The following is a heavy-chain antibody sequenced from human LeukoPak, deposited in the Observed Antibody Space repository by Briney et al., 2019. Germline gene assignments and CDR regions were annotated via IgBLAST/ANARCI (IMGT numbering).Heavy chain of an antibody. CDR2: ISGSGGST. V-gene: IGHV3-23*01. CDR1: GFTFSSYA. D-gene: IGHD3-22*01. CDR3: AKDPPLYYYDSSGQKPY. J-gene: IGHJ4*02. Sequence: PGGSLRLSCAASGFTFSSYAMSWVRQAPWKGLEWVSAISGSGGSTYYADSVKGRFTISRDNSKNTLYLQMNSLRAEDTAVYYCAKDPPLYYYDSSGQKPYWGQGTLVTVSS.